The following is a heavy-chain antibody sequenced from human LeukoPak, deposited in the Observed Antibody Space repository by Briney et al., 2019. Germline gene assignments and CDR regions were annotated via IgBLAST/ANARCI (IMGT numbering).Heavy chain of an antibody. CDR3: AKLKGVYNYGGFDV. V-gene: IGHV3-23*01. Sequence: GGSLRLSCAASGFTFSSYAMSWVRQAPGKGLEWVSAISGSGGSTYYADSVKGRFTISRDNSKNTLYLQMSSLRGEDTALYYCAKLKGVYNYGGFDVWGQGTIVTVSS. J-gene: IGHJ3*01. CDR2: ISGSGGST. D-gene: IGHD5/OR15-5a*01. CDR1: GFTFSSYA.